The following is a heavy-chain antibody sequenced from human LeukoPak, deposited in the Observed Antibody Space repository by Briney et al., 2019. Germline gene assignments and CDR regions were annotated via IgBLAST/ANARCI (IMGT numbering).Heavy chain of an antibody. D-gene: IGHD2-2*01. Sequence: GASVEVSCKASGYTFTGYYMHWVRQAPGQGLEWMGWINPNSGGTNYAQKFQGRVTMTRDTSISTAYMELSRLRSDDTAVYYCARGGFVVVPAAMKWFDPWGQGTLVTVSS. CDR2: INPNSGGT. J-gene: IGHJ5*02. V-gene: IGHV1-2*02. CDR3: ARGGFVVVPAAMKWFDP. CDR1: GYTFTGYY.